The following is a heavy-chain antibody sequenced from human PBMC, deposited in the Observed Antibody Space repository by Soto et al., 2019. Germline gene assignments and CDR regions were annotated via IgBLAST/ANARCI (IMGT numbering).Heavy chain of an antibody. CDR3: AAVQGYYYDSSGYHDDY. V-gene: IGHV1-58*01. CDR2: IVVGSGNT. Sequence: ASVKVSCKASGFTFTSSAVQWVRQARGQRLEWIGWIVVGSGNTNYAQKFQERVTITRDMSTSTAYMELSSLRSEDTAVYYCAAVQGYYYDSSGYHDDYWGQGTLVIVSS. J-gene: IGHJ4*02. D-gene: IGHD3-22*01. CDR1: GFTFTSSA.